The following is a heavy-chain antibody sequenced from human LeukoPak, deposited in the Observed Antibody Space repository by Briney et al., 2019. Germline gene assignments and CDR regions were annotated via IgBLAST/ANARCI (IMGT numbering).Heavy chain of an antibody. CDR1: GFTFSSYW. J-gene: IGHJ6*03. CDR3: ARDSSFHPDTAMAYYYYYMDV. CDR2: IKQDGSEK. Sequence: GGSLRLSCAASGFTFSSYWMSWVRQAPGKGLEWVANIKQDGSEKYYVDSVKGRFTISRDNAKNSLYLQMNSLRAEDTAVYYCARDSSFHPDTAMAYYYYYMDVWGKGTTVTVSS. D-gene: IGHD5-18*01. V-gene: IGHV3-7*01.